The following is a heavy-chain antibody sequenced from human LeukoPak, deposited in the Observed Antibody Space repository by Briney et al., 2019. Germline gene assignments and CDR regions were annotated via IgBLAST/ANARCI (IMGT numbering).Heavy chain of an antibody. V-gene: IGHV3-49*04. CDR3: TRVVDWNGYYYYMDV. Sequence: GGSLRLSCTASGFTFGDYAMSWVRQAPGKGLEWVGFIRSKAYGGTTEYAASVKGRFTISRDDSKSIAYLQVNSLKTEDTAVYYCTRVVDWNGYYYYMDVWGKGTTVTVSS. D-gene: IGHD1-1*01. CDR2: IRSKAYGGTT. J-gene: IGHJ6*03. CDR1: GFTFGDYA.